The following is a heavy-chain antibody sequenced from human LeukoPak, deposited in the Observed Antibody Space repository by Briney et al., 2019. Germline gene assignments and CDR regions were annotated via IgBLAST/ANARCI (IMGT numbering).Heavy chain of an antibody. D-gene: IGHD6-13*01. CDR1: GFSLSTSGVG. Sequence: SGPTLVNLTQTLTLTCTFSGFSLSTSGVGVGWIRQPPGKALEWLALIYWNDDKRYSPSLKSRLTITKDTSKNQVVLTMTNMDPVDTATYYCAHRLPHSIAAANNWFDPWGQGTLVTVSS. CDR3: AHRLPHSIAAANNWFDP. CDR2: IYWNDDK. J-gene: IGHJ5*02. V-gene: IGHV2-5*01.